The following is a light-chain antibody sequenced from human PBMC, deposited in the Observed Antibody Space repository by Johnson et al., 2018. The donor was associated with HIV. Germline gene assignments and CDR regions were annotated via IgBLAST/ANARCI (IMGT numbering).Light chain of an antibody. Sequence: QSVLSQPPSVSAAPGQKVTISCSGTSSNVGNNYVSWYQQFPGTAPKLLIYEKNKRPSGIPDRFSGSKSGTSATLGITGLQTGDEADYYCGTWDSSLGVFGTGTKVTVL. V-gene: IGLV1-51*02. J-gene: IGLJ1*01. CDR2: EKN. CDR3: GTWDSSLGV. CDR1: SSNVGNNY.